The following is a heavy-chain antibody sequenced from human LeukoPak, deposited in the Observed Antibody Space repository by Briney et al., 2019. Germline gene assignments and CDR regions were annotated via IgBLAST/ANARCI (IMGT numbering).Heavy chain of an antibody. CDR2: MSHDGNYK. V-gene: IGHV3-30*18. CDR3: AKDRIILSFGDVPKH. D-gene: IGHD3-10*01. CDR1: GFIFSGYG. Sequence: TGTSLRLSCAASGFIFSGYGMHWVRQAPGKGLEWVALMSHDGNYKHYADSVKGRFTISRDNSKNTLYLQMNSLRVEDTAVYYCAKDRIILSFGDVPKHWGQGTLVTVSS. J-gene: IGHJ1*01.